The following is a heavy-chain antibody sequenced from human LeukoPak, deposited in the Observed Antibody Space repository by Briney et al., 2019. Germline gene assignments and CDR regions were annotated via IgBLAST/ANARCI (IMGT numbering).Heavy chain of an antibody. CDR1: VFTFSSYA. CDR3: AKDPMYYYDSSGYFDY. J-gene: IGHJ4*02. D-gene: IGHD3-22*01. V-gene: IGHV3-23*01. Sequence: GGSLRLSCADSVFTFSSYAMSWVRQAPGKGLEWVSAISGSGGSTYYADSVKGRFTISRDNSKNTLYLQMNSPRAEDTAVYYCAKDPMYYYDSSGYFDYWGQGTLVTVSS. CDR2: ISGSGGST.